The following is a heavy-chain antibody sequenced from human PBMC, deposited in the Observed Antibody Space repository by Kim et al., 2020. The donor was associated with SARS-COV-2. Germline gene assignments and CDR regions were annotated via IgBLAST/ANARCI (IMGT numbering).Heavy chain of an antibody. J-gene: IGHJ4*02. D-gene: IGHD3-10*01. CDR3: VNSMAGAIDY. V-gene: IGHV3-64D*06. CDR2: ST. Sequence: STYYADSVKGRFTISRDNSKNTLYLQMSSLRAEDTAVYYCVNSMAGAIDYWGQGTLVTVSS.